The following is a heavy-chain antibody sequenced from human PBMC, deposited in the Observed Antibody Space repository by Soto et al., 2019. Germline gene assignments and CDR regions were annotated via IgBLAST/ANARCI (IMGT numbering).Heavy chain of an antibody. CDR2: IYWDDVQ. V-gene: IGHV2-5*02. CDR1: GFPPSTGGWG. J-gene: IGHJ4*02. D-gene: IGHD2-15*01. Sequence: QIPLKRPVPPLGNPPRPLPRTATISGFPPSTGGWGVGGFRSPPGKPWKCLALIYWDDVQRYNPSLETRLTITKDNFRSQVVLTMTNMDPVDTATYYCAHSPCTGGTCYLFDYWGQGTLVTVSS. CDR3: AHSPCTGGTCYLFDY.